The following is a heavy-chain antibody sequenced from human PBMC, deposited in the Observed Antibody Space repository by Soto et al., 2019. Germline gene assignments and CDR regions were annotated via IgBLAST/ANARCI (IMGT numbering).Heavy chain of an antibody. Sequence: QVQLQQWGAGLLKPSETLSLTCAVYGGSFSGYYWSWIRQPPGKGLEWIGEINHSGSTNYNPSLKSRVTISVDTSKNQFSLKLSSVIAADTAVYYCARTGSGSLDAFDIWGQGTMVTVSS. CDR3: ARTGSGSLDAFDI. CDR1: GGSFSGYY. J-gene: IGHJ3*02. CDR2: INHSGST. D-gene: IGHD1-26*01. V-gene: IGHV4-34*01.